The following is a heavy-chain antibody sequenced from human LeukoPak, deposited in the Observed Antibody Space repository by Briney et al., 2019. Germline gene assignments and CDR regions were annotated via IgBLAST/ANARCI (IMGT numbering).Heavy chain of an antibody. CDR2: ISYDGSNK. D-gene: IGHD2-21*02. V-gene: IGHV3-30-3*01. Sequence: GGSLSLFCGASGFTLSSYAMQWARQAPGKGLEGVAFISYDGSNKYYADAVKGRFTISRDNSKNTLYLQMNSLRAEDTAVYYCARVGYCGGDCYPPYYYYGMDVWGQGTTVTVSS. CDR3: ARVGYCGGDCYPPYYYYGMDV. J-gene: IGHJ6*02. CDR1: GFTLSSYA.